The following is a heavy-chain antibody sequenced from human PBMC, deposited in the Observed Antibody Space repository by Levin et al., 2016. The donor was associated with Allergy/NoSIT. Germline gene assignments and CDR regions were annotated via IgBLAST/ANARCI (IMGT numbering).Heavy chain of an antibody. D-gene: IGHD6-13*01. J-gene: IGHJ4*02. CDR2: VSGSGGTT. V-gene: IGHV3-23*01. CDR3: AKTFDASSWYGVDY. Sequence: VRQAPGKGLEWISSVSGSGGTTYYADSVKGRCTISRDNSKKTLYLRMSSLRAGDTAVYYCAKTFDASSWYGVDYWGQGILVTVSS.